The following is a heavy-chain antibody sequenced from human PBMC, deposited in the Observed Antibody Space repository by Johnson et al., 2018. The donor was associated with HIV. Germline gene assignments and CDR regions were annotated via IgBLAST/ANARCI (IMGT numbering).Heavy chain of an antibody. J-gene: IGHJ3*02. CDR1: GFRLDEYA. V-gene: IGHV3-20*04. D-gene: IGHD7-27*01. Sequence: VQLVESGGGVVRPGGSLRLSCEGSGFRLDEYAMSWVRQAPGKGLEWVSGVSWNGISTNYADSVKGRFSISRDNVKNSLYLQMDSLRVEDTAFYYCAGDPRTQDSRLTGDFGAFDIWGQGTMVIVSS. CDR3: AGDPRTQDSRLTGDFGAFDI. CDR2: VSWNGIST.